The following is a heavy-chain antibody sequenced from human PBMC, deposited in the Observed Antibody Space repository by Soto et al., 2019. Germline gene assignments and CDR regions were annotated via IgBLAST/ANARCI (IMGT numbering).Heavy chain of an antibody. CDR3: ARVRRWHRDYYGMDV. V-gene: IGHV4-61*01. CDR2: IYYSGST. CDR1: GGSVSSGSYY. J-gene: IGHJ6*02. D-gene: IGHD3-3*01. Sequence: SETLSLTCTVSGGSVSSGSYYWSWIRQPPGKGLEWIGYIYYSGSTNYNPSLKSRVTISVDTSKNQFSLKLSSVTAADTAVYYCARVRRWHRDYYGMDVWGQGTTVTVSS.